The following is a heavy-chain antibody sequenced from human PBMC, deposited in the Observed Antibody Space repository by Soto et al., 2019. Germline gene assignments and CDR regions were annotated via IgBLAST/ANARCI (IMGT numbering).Heavy chain of an antibody. CDR1: GASISSGGYY. Sequence: PSETLSLTCSVSGASISSGGYYWSWIRQFPGKGLEWIGYIYYSGSTSYNPSLKSRIIISVDTSKNQFSLRLTSVTAADTAVYYCATDRLGGYDLSTIAFDIWGQGTMVTVSS. CDR3: ATDRLGGYDLSTIAFDI. V-gene: IGHV4-31*03. J-gene: IGHJ3*02. CDR2: IYYSGST. D-gene: IGHD5-12*01.